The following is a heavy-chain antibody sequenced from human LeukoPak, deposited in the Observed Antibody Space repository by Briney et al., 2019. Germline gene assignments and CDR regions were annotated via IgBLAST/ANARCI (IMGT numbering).Heavy chain of an antibody. CDR2: IYYSGST. CDR3: ARASAVITLGY. CDR1: GGSISSYY. J-gene: IGHJ4*02. V-gene: IGHV4-59*01. Sequence: SETLSLTCTVSGGSISSYYWSWIRQPPGKGLEWIEYIYYSGSTNYNPSLKSRVTISVDTSKNQFSLKLSSVTAADTAVYYCARASAVITLGYRGQGTLVTVSS. D-gene: IGHD3-22*01.